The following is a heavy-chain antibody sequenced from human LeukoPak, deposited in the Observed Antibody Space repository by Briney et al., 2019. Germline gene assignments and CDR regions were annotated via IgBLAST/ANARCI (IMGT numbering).Heavy chain of an antibody. CDR2: VNGDGSST. V-gene: IGHV3-74*01. CDR1: GFTFSIHW. J-gene: IGHJ4*02. CDR3: ARERAAASLDF. Sequence: PGGSLRLSCAASGFTFSIHWMHWVRQVPGKGLVWASRVNGDGSSTTYTDSVKGRFTISRDNAKNTLYLQMNSLRAEDTAVYYCARERAAASLDFWGQGTLVTVSS. D-gene: IGHD2-2*01.